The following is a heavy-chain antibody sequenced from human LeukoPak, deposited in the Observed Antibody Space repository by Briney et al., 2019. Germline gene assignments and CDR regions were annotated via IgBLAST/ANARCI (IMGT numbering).Heavy chain of an antibody. CDR2: IYHSGST. J-gene: IGHJ5*02. CDR1: GGSISSGGYY. CDR3: ARGSRGANWFDP. V-gene: IGHV4-31*03. D-gene: IGHD6-25*01. Sequence: SQTQSLTCTVSGGSISSGGYYWSWIRQHPGKGLEWIGYIYHSGSTYYNPSLKSRVTISVDTSKNQFSLKLSSVTAADTAVYYCARGSRGANWFDPWGQGTLVTVSS.